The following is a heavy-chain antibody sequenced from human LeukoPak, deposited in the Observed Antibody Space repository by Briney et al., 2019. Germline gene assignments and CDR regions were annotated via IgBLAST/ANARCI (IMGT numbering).Heavy chain of an antibody. D-gene: IGHD6-19*01. CDR3: ASLPWLVRWIYY. Sequence: AGSLRLSCVGSGFTFSSLAMNWVRQAPGKGLEWVSSISSDSSDIHYVDSVEGRFTISRDNARNSLYLQMNSLRAEDTAVYFCASLPWLVRWIYYWGQGTLVTVSS. CDR1: GFTFSSLA. CDR2: ISSDSSDI. V-gene: IGHV3-21*06. J-gene: IGHJ4*02.